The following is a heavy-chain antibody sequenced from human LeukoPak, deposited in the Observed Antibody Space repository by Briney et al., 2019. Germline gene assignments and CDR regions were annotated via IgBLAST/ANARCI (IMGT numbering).Heavy chain of an antibody. D-gene: IGHD3-22*01. J-gene: IGHJ5*02. CDR2: MNPNSGNT. CDR1: GYTFTSYD. V-gene: IGHV1-8*01. CDR3: ARDRSFSSGYYYERWFDP. Sequence: GASVKVSCKASGYTFTSYDINWVRQATGQGLEWMGWMNPNSGNTGYAQKLQGRVTMTTDTSTSTAYMELRSLRSDDTAVYYCARDRSFSSGYYYERWFDPWGQGTLVTVSS.